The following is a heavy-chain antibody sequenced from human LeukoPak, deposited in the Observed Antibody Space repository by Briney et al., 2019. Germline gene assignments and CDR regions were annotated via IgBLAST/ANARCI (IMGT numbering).Heavy chain of an antibody. CDR3: ARTHSGYDLKDDAFDI. CDR2: IYYSGST. J-gene: IGHJ3*02. CDR1: GGSISSGDYY. D-gene: IGHD5-12*01. V-gene: IGHV4-30-4*08. Sequence: SQTLSLTCTVSGGSISSGDYYWSWIRQPPGKGREWIGYIYYSGSTYYNPSLKSRVTISVDTSKNQFSLKLSSVTAADTAVYYCARTHSGYDLKDDAFDIWGQGTMVTVSS.